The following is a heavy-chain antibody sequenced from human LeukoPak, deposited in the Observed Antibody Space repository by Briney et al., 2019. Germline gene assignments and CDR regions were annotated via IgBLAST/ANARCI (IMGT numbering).Heavy chain of an antibody. D-gene: IGHD3-16*02. V-gene: IGHV3-30*04. Sequence: GRSLRLSCAASGFTFSSYAMHWVRQAPGKGLEWVAVISYDGSNKYYADSVKGRFTIPRDNSKNTLYLQMNSLRAEDTAVYYCARPPGPYDHVWGSYRLDYWGQGNLVTVSS. J-gene: IGHJ4*02. CDR2: ISYDGSNK. CDR1: GFTFSSYA. CDR3: ARPPGPYDHVWGSYRLDY.